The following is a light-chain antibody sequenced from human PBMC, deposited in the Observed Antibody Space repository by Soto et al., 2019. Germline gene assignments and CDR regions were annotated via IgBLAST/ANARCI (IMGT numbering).Light chain of an antibody. CDR2: CND. CDR3: ATRDYSLSRWV. V-gene: IGLV1-47*02. Sequence: QSVVTQPPSASGTPGQRVTISCSGSSSNIGTNYVYWYKQLPGTAPKLLIYCNDQRPSGVPDRLSSSKSGTSASLAISGLRSEDEADYYCATRDYSLSRWVFGGGTKVTVL. CDR1: SSNIGTNY. J-gene: IGLJ3*02.